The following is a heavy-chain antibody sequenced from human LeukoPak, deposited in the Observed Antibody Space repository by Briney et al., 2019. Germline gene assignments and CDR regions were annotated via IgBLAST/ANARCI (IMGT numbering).Heavy chain of an antibody. CDR3: ARYIVSYPHDAFDI. V-gene: IGHV4-59*01. CDR2: IYYSGST. Sequence: SETLSLTCTVSGGSISSYYWSWIRQPPGKGLECIGYIYYSGSTSYNPSLKSRVTISVDTSKKQFSLKLSSVTAADTAFYYCARYIVSYPHDAFDIWGQGTMVTVSS. CDR1: GGSISSYY. D-gene: IGHD1-26*01. J-gene: IGHJ3*02.